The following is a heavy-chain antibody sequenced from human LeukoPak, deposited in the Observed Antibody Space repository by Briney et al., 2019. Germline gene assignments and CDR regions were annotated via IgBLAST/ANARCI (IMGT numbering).Heavy chain of an antibody. CDR3: AKESEINYYDSSGYFDY. CDR2: ISGSGGST. Sequence: PGGSLRLSCAASGFTFSSYVMSWVRQAPGKGLEWVSGISGSGGSTYYADSVKGRFTISRDNSKNTLYLQMNSLRAEDTAVYYCAKESEINYYDSSGYFDYWGQGTLVTVSS. CDR1: GFTFSSYV. V-gene: IGHV3-23*01. D-gene: IGHD3-22*01. J-gene: IGHJ4*02.